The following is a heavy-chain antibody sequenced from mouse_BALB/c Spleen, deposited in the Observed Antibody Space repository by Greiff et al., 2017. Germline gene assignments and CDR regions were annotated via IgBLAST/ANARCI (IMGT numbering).Heavy chain of an antibody. J-gene: IGHJ1*01. CDR3: VRGGYGPYWYFDV. D-gene: IGHD1-1*02. CDR2: IRSKSNNYAT. Sequence: GGGLVQPKGSLKLSCAASGFTFNTYAMNWVRQAPGKGLEWVARIRSKSNNYATYYADSVKDRFTISRDDSQSMLYLQMNNLKTEDTAMYYCVRGGYGPYWYFDVWGAGTTVTVSS. V-gene: IGHV10-1*02. CDR1: GFTFNTYA.